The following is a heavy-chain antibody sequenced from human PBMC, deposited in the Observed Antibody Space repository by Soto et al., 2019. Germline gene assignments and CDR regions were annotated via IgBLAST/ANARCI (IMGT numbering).Heavy chain of an antibody. V-gene: IGHV3-23*01. CDR3: AQTTPSIPLFDP. D-gene: IGHD1-1*01. J-gene: IGHJ5*02. CDR2: ISAGGGNT. CDR1: GFTFSSYA. Sequence: EVQLLESGGGLVQPVGSLRFSCAASGFTFSSYAMSWVRQAPGKGLEWVSAISAGGGNTYYRDSVKGRFTISRDNSKNTLYLQMNSLRAEDTAVYFCAQTTPSIPLFDPWGQGTLVTVSS.